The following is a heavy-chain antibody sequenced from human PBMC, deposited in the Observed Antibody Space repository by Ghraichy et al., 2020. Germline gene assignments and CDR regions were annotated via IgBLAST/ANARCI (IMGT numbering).Heavy chain of an antibody. CDR1: GFTFSSYG. J-gene: IGHJ6*02. CDR3: ATSFYIVVVPAANRYYYGMDV. V-gene: IGHV3-30*03. CDR2: ISYDGSNK. Sequence: GGSLRLSCAASGFTFSSYGMHWVRQAPGKGLEWVAVISYDGSNKYYADSVKGRFTISRDNSKNTLYLQMNSLRAEDTAVYYCATSFYIVVVPAANRYYYGMDVWGQGTTVTVSS. D-gene: IGHD2-2*01.